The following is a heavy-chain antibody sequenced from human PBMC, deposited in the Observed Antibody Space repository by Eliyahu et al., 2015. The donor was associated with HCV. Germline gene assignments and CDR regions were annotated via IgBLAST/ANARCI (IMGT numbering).Heavy chain of an antibody. CDR1: GFTFSSYA. CDR3: AKDNGGYDYVWGSRTLDYFDY. Sequence: LSCAASGFTFSSYAMSWVRQAPGKGLEWVSVIYSGVSSTYYADSVKGRFTISRDNSKKTLYLQMNSLRGEDTAVYYCAKDNGGYDYVWGSRTLDYFDYWGQGTLVTVSS. D-gene: IGHD3-16*01. J-gene: IGHJ4*02. V-gene: IGHV3-23*03. CDR2: IYSGVSST.